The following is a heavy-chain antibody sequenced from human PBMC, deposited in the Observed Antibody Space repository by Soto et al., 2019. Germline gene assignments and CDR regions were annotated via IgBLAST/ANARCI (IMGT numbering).Heavy chain of an antibody. Sequence: SETLSLTCTVSGGSTSSFYWSWIRQSPGKGLEWIGYIYYDGSTSYNPSLKSRVTISVDTSKNQFSLKLSSVTAADTAVYHCARPKPVRAAAGSFDYWGQGTRVTVSS. CDR2: IYYDGST. CDR1: GGSTSSFY. J-gene: IGHJ4*02. CDR3: ARPKPVRAAAGSFDY. V-gene: IGHV4-59*08. D-gene: IGHD6-13*01.